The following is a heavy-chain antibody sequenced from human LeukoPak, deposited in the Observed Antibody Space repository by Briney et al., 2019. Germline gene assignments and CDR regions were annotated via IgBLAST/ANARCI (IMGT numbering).Heavy chain of an antibody. D-gene: IGHD2-2*01. J-gene: IGHJ4*02. CDR1: GFTFSSYS. Sequence: PGGSLRLSCAASGFTFSSYSMNWVRQAPGKGLEWVSSISSSSSYIYYADSVKGRFTISRDNSKNTLYLQMNSLRAEDTAVYYCARDVGYCSSTSCYPHYFDYWGQGTLVTVSS. CDR3: ARDVGYCSSTSCYPHYFDY. CDR2: ISSSSSYI. V-gene: IGHV3-21*01.